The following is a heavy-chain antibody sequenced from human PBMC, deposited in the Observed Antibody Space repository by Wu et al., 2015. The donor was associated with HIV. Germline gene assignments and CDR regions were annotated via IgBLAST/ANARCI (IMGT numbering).Heavy chain of an antibody. CDR3: ARDLFSAQIGTDYYYYYYMDV. Sequence: QVQLVQSGAEVKKPGSSVKVSCKTSGGTFSSYGVSWVRQAPGQGLEWMGGFTTIFGTANYAQKFQDRVTITADESTGTAYMELRSLRSEDTAVYYCARDLFSAQIGTDYYYYYYMDVWGQGTTVTVSS. CDR2: FTTIFGTA. D-gene: IGHD1-1*01. V-gene: IGHV1-69*12. J-gene: IGHJ6*03. CDR1: GGTFSSYG.